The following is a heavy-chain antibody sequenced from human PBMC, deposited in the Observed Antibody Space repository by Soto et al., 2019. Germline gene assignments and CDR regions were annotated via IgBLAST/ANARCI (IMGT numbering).Heavy chain of an antibody. CDR3: ARHHSPRRTMVRGEYFQH. D-gene: IGHD3-10*01. V-gene: IGHV4-59*08. CDR2: IYYSGST. Sequence: QVQLQESGPGLVKPSETLSLTCTVSGGSISSYYWSWIRQPPGKGLEWIGYIYYSGSTNYNPSLKSRVTISVDTSKNQFSLKLSSVTAADTAVYYCARHHSPRRTMVRGEYFQHWGQGTLVTVSS. CDR1: GGSISSYY. J-gene: IGHJ1*01.